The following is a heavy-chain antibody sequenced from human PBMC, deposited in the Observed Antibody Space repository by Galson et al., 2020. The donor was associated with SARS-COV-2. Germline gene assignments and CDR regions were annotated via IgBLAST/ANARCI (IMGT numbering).Heavy chain of an antibody. CDR1: GFNFNNYG. Sequence: GGSLRLSCVASGFNFNNYGMYWVRQAPGKGLEWVSVIYSGGSTYYADSVKGRFTISRDNSKNTLYLQMNSLRAEDTAVYYCARVPNYDFWSGYSNWYFDLWGRGTLVTVSS. V-gene: IGHV3-66*01. CDR3: ARVPNYDFWSGYSNWYFDL. D-gene: IGHD3-3*01. CDR2: IYSGGST. J-gene: IGHJ2*01.